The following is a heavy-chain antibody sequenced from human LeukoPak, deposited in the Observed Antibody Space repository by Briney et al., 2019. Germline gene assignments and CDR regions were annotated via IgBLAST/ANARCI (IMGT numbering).Heavy chain of an antibody. V-gene: IGHV4-38-2*01. J-gene: IGHJ6*03. CDR1: GYSISSGYY. CDR2: IYHSGST. CDR3: ARVWFGYCSGGSCYSSNYYYYMDV. D-gene: IGHD2-15*01. Sequence: PSETLSLTCAVSGYSISSGYYWGWIRQPPGKGLEWIGSIYHSGSTYYNPSLKSRVTISVDTSNNQFSLKLSSVTAADTAVYYCARVWFGYCSGGSCYSSNYYYYMDVWGKGTTVTVSS.